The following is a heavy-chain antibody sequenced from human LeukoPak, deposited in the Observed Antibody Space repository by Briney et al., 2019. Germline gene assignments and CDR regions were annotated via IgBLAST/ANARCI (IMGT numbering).Heavy chain of an antibody. CDR3: ARSYCSGLSCYLFDY. J-gene: IGHJ4*02. Sequence: PGGSLRLSCAASGSTFSSFALHWVRQTPGEGLEWVALISYDGSNEYYADSVKGRFTISRDNPKNTLNLQMNSLRAEDTAVYYCARSYCSGLSCYLFDYWGQGTLVAVSS. V-gene: IGHV3-30*04. D-gene: IGHD2-15*01. CDR1: GSTFSSFA. CDR2: ISYDGSNE.